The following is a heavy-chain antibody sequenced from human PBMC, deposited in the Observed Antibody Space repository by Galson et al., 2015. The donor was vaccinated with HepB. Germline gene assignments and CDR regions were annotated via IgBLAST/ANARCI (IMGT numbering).Heavy chain of an antibody. Sequence: LSLTCAVSGFSISSSTWWGWIRQTPGKGLEWIGYIFYSGRTYYNPSLQSRVTMSVDTSKNQFSLKLSSVTAVDTAVYYCARSRGYGDYGYYYGMDVWGQGTRVTVSS. J-gene: IGHJ6*02. CDR3: ARSRGYGDYGYYYGMDV. D-gene: IGHD4-17*01. CDR1: GFSISSSTW. CDR2: IFYSGRT. V-gene: IGHV4-28*01.